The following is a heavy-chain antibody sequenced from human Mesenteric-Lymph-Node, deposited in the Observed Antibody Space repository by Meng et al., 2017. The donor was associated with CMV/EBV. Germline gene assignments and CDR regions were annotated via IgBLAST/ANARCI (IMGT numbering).Heavy chain of an antibody. D-gene: IGHD3-10*01. Sequence: GESLKISCAASGFTFSDHYMDWVRQAPGKGLEWVGRTRNKVNSYSTEYAASVKGRFTISIDDSKNSLYLQMNSLKTEDTAVYYCVRDRGANDGMDVWGQGTTVTVSS. CDR3: VRDRGANDGMDV. V-gene: IGHV3-72*01. CDR1: GFTFSDHY. J-gene: IGHJ6*02. CDR2: TRNKVNSYST.